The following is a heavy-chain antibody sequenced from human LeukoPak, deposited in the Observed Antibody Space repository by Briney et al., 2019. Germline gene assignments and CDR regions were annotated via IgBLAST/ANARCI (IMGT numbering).Heavy chain of an antibody. CDR2: LYYSGSI. CDR3: ARDQGGSYSVFY. CDR1: GDSISSSSYY. D-gene: IGHD1-26*01. V-gene: IGHV4-39*07. J-gene: IGHJ4*02. Sequence: SETLSLTCSVSGDSISSSSYYWGWIRQPPGEGPEWIATLYYSGSIYYNPSLKSRVTMSVDTSKSQFSLKLSSVTAADTAVYYCARDQGGSYSVFYWGQGTLVTVSS.